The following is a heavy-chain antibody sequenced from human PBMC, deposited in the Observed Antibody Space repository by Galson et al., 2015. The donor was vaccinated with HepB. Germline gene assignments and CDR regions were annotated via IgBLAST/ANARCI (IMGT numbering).Heavy chain of an antibody. D-gene: IGHD3-22*01. CDR1: GFTFSSYE. CDR3: ARALANYYESGY. Sequence: SLRLSCAASGFTFSSYEMNWVRQAPGKGLEWVSYISSSSNTINYADSVKGRFTISRDNTKNSLYLQMNSLRAEDTAIYFCARALANYYESGYWGQGTLVTVSS. V-gene: IGHV3-48*03. J-gene: IGHJ4*02. CDR2: ISSSSNTI.